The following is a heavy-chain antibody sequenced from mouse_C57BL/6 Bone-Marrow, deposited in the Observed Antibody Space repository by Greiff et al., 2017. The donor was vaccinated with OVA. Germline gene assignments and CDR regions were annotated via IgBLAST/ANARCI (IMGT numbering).Heavy chain of an antibody. J-gene: IGHJ1*03. V-gene: IGHV5-12*01. CDR3: ARQGYYGSSRYFDV. D-gene: IGHD1-1*01. Sequence: EVKLQESGGGLVQPGGSLKLSCAASGFTFSDYYMYWVRQTPEKRLEWVAYISNGGGSTYYPDTVKGRFTISRDNAKNTLYLQMSRLKSEDTAMYYCARQGYYGSSRYFDVWGTGTTVTVSS. CDR1: GFTFSDYY. CDR2: ISNGGGST.